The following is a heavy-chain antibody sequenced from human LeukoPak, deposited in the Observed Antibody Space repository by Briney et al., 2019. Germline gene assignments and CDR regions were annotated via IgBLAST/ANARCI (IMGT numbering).Heavy chain of an antibody. D-gene: IGHD2-2*02. CDR2: IYYSGST. CDR3: ARRGREYQLIYPDYNYYYMDV. J-gene: IGHJ6*03. V-gene: IGHV4-59*08. CDR1: GGSISSHS. Sequence: PSETLSLTCTVSGGSISSHSWSWIRQPPGKGLEWIGYIYYSGSTNYNPSLKSRVTISVDTSKNEFSVKLSSVTAADTAVYYCARRGREYQLIYPDYNYYYMDVWGKGTTVTVSS.